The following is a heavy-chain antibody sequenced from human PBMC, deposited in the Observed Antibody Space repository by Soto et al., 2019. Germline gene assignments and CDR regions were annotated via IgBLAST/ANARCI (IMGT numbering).Heavy chain of an antibody. D-gene: IGHD6-13*01. CDR2: IDPSDSYT. J-gene: IGHJ4*02. V-gene: IGHV5-10-1*01. CDR1: VYSFTSYW. CDR3: ATRYSSSWYYFDY. Sequence: GESLKISCKGSVYSFTSYWISWVRQMPGKGLEWMGRIDPSDSYTNYSPSFQGHVTISADKSISTAYLQWSSLKASDTAMYYCATRYSSSWYYFDYWGQGTLVTSPQ.